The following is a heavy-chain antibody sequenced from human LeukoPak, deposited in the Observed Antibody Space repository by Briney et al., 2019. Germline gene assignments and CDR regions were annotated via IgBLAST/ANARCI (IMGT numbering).Heavy chain of an antibody. D-gene: IGHD2-8*02. CDR2: VSDIGSI. Sequence: PSETLSLTCTVSGGSISTYYWGWIRQPPGKGLEWIAYVSDIGSINYNPSLKSQVTISLDTSKNQLSLKLSYVTAADTAVYYCAGHHPRNTVDFWGQGTLVTVSS. CDR1: GGSISTYY. V-gene: IGHV4-59*08. J-gene: IGHJ4*02. CDR3: AGHHPRNTVDF.